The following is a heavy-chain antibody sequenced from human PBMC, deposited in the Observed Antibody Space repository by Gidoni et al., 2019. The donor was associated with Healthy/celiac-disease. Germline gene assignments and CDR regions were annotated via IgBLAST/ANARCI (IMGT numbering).Heavy chain of an antibody. CDR2: IYYSGST. CDR3: AGYRRPGGYYYYGMDV. D-gene: IGHD2-8*02. J-gene: IGHJ6*02. V-gene: IGHV4-31*03. CDR1: GGSISSGGYY. Sequence: QVQLQESGPGLVKPSQTLSLTCTVSGGSISSGGYYWSWIRQHPGKGLEWIGYIYYSGSTYYNPSLKSRVTISVDTSKNQFSLKLSSVTAADTAVYYCAGYRRPGGYYYYGMDVWGQGTTVTVSS.